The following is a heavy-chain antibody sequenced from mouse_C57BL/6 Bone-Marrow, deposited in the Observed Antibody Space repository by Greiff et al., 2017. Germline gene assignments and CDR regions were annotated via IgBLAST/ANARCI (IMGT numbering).Heavy chain of an antibody. J-gene: IGHJ3*01. V-gene: IGHV1-15*01. CDR3: TRTLAYYSNYLAWFAY. Sequence: VQLQQSGAELVRPGASVTLSCKASGYTFTDYEMHWVKQTPVHGLEWIGAIDPETGGTAYNQKFKGKAILTADTSSSPAYMALRTLTSEDSAVYYCTRTLAYYSNYLAWFAYWGQGTLVTVSA. CDR2: IDPETGGT. D-gene: IGHD2-5*01. CDR1: GYTFTDYE.